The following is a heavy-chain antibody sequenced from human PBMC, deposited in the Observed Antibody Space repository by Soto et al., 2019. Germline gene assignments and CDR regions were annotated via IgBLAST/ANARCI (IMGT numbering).Heavy chain of an antibody. D-gene: IGHD6-13*01. CDR1: EDTFTRYV. CDR3: ATSTIDTSTWKQYFYGMDV. V-gene: IGHV1-3*01. J-gene: IGHJ6*02. CDR2: INAGNGNT. Sequence: GGSVKVSCKASEDTFTRYVIHWVRQAPGQRLEWMGWINAGNGNTKYSQNFQGRVTITRDASASTAYMELSSLRSQDTAVYYCATSTIDTSTWKQYFYGMDVWGQGSTVTVSS.